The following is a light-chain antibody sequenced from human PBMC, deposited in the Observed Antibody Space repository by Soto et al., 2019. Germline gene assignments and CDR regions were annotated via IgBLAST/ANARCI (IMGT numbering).Light chain of an antibody. J-gene: IGKJ5*01. Sequence: EIVLTQSPGTLSLSPGERATLSCRASQSVSSSYLAWYQQKPGQAHRLLIYGASSRATGIPDRFSGSGSGTDFTLTIRRMEPEEFAVYYCQQYGSSQITFGQGTRLEIK. CDR1: QSVSSSY. CDR2: GAS. V-gene: IGKV3-20*01. CDR3: QQYGSSQIT.